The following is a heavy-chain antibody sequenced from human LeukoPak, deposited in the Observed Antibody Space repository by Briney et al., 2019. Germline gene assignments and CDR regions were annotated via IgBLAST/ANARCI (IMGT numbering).Heavy chain of an antibody. CDR2: INSDGSWT. CDR3: VSFYETY. J-gene: IGHJ4*02. D-gene: IGHD2/OR15-2a*01. CDR1: GSYW. V-gene: IGHV3-74*01. Sequence: GGSLRLSCAASGSYWMHWVRQAPGKGLVWVSHINSDGSWTSYADSVKGRFTISKDNATNTVYLQMNNLRAEDTAVYYCVSFYETYWGRGPLVTVSS.